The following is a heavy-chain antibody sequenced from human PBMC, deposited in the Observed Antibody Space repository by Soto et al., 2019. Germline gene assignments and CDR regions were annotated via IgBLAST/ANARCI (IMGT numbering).Heavy chain of an antibody. J-gene: IGHJ4*02. V-gene: IGHV3-7*03. D-gene: IGHD6-19*01. CDR3: ARVGSSGWLDY. CDR1: GFTFSSYW. Sequence: PGGSLRLSCVASGFTFSSYWMSWVRQAPGKGLEWVANIKQDGSEKYYVDSVKGRFTISRDNAKNSLYLQMNSLRAEDTAVYYCARVGSSGWLDYWGQGTLVTVSS. CDR2: IKQDGSEK.